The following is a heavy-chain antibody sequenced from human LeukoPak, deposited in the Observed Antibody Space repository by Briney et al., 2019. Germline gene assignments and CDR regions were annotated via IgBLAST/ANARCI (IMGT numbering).Heavy chain of an antibody. V-gene: IGHV4-59*08. CDR3: ARHKRFVDYYYYGMDV. J-gene: IGHJ6*02. CDR2: IYYSGST. D-gene: IGHD3-10*01. CDR1: GGSISSYY. Sequence: PSETLSLTCTVSGGSISSYYWSWIRQPPGKGLEWIGYIYYSGSTNYNPSLKSRVTISVDTSKNQFSLKLSSVTAADTAVYYCARHKRFVDYYYYGMDVWGQGTTVTVSS.